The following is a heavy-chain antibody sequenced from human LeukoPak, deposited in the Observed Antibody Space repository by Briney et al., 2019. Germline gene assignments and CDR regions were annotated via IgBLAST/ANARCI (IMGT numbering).Heavy chain of an antibody. Sequence: PGGSLRLSCAASGFTFSSYEMNRVRQAPGKGLEWISYISSSGGTMYYADSVKGRFTISRDNAKNSLDLQMKSLRAEDTAVYYCAKEGTGIHFDYWGQGTLVTVSS. CDR3: AKEGTGIHFDY. J-gene: IGHJ4*02. CDR2: ISSSGGTM. CDR1: GFTFSSYE. D-gene: IGHD1-1*01. V-gene: IGHV3-48*03.